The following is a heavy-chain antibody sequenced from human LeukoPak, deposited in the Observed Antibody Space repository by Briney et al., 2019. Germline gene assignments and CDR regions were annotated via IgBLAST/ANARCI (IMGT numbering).Heavy chain of an antibody. Sequence: PGGSPRLSCAASGFTFSSYGMHWVRQAPGKGLEWVAVIWYDGSNKYYADSVKGRFTISRDNSKNTLYLQMNSLRAEDTAVYYCARAGGVVGRRTSYYFDYWGQGTLVTVSS. D-gene: IGHD2-15*01. CDR2: IWYDGSNK. CDR1: GFTFSSYG. CDR3: ARAGGVVGRRTSYYFDY. J-gene: IGHJ4*02. V-gene: IGHV3-33*01.